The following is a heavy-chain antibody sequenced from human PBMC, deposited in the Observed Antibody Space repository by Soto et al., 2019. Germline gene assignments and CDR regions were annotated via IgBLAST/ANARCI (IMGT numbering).Heavy chain of an antibody. CDR1: GFTFGNYA. J-gene: IGHJ5*02. D-gene: IGHD3-22*01. CDR2: IGGRGEYT. Sequence: GGSLRLSCAASGFTFGNYAMIWVRQAPGKGLEWVSVIGGRGEYTDYAGSVRGRFTISRDNSKNTLYLQMNSLGVDDTAVYYCAKGPDYGDTSGYPSPPPWGRGTLVTVSS. V-gene: IGHV3-23*01. CDR3: AKGPDYGDTSGYPSPPP.